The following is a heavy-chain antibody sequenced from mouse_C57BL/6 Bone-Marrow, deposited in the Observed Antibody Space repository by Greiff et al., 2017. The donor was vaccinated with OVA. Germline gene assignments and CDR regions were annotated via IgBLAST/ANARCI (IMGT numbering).Heavy chain of an antibody. D-gene: IGHD2-5*01. V-gene: IGHV1-76*01. Sequence: QVQLQQSGAELVRPGASVKLSCKASGYTFTDYSINWVKQRPGQGLEWIARIYPGSGNTYYNEKFKGKATLTAEKSSSTAYMQLSSLTSEDSAVYFCARGGQDYSNPRYWGQGTTLTVSS. CDR1: GYTFTDYS. CDR2: IYPGSGNT. CDR3: ARGGQDYSNPRY. J-gene: IGHJ2*01.